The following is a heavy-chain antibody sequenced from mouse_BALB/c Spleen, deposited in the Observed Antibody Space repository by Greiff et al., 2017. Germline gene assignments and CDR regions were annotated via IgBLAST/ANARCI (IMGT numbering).Heavy chain of an antibody. Sequence: QVQVQQSGAELVRPGASVTLSCKASGYTFTDYEMHWVKQTPVHGLEWIGAIDPETGGTAYNQKFKGKATLTADKSSSTAYMELRSLTSEDSAVYYCTRGAYYRYRYAMDYWGQGTSVTVSS. CDR3: TRGAYYRYRYAMDY. CDR2: IDPETGGT. J-gene: IGHJ4*01. D-gene: IGHD2-14*01. V-gene: IGHV1-15*01. CDR1: GYTFTDYE.